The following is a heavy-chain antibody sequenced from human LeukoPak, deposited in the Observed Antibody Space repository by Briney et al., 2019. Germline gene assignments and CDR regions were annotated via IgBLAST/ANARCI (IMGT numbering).Heavy chain of an antibody. CDR2: IIPIFGTA. Sequence: SVKVSCKASGYTFTGYYMHWVRQAPGQGLEWMGGIIPIFGTAKYAQKFQGRVTLTTDESTSTAYMELSSLRSEDTAVYYCVFDSSGYLSRSLPPYFDSWGQGTLVTVSS. D-gene: IGHD3-22*01. CDR1: GYTFTGYY. J-gene: IGHJ4*02. V-gene: IGHV1-69*05. CDR3: VFDSSGYLSRSLPPYFDS.